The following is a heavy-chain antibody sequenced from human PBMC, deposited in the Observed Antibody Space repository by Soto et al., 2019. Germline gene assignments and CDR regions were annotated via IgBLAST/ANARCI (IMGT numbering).Heavy chain of an antibody. V-gene: IGHV3-23*01. D-gene: IGHD3-3*01. Sequence: EVQLLESGEGLVQPGGSLRLSCAASGFTFSSYAMSWVRQAPGKGLEWVSAISGSGGSTYYADSVKGRFTISRDNSKNTLYLQMNSLRAEDTAVYYCAKGRSGYDFWSGYLFDYWGQGTLVTVSS. CDR3: AKGRSGYDFWSGYLFDY. CDR1: GFTFSSYA. CDR2: ISGSGGST. J-gene: IGHJ4*02.